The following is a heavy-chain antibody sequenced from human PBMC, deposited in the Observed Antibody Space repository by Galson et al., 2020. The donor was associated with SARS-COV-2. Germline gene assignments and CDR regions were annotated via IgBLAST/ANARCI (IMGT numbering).Heavy chain of an antibody. CDR2: INHSGST. V-gene: IGHV4-34*01. CDR3: ARGRIAVAGIGVYYYYGMDV. Sequence: SETLSLTCAVYGGSFSGYYWSWIRQPPGKGLEWIGEINHSGSTNYNPSLKSRVTISVDTSKNQFSLKLSSVTAADTAVYYCARGRIAVAGIGVYYYYGMDVWGQGTTVTFSS. D-gene: IGHD6-19*01. CDR1: GGSFSGYY. J-gene: IGHJ6*02.